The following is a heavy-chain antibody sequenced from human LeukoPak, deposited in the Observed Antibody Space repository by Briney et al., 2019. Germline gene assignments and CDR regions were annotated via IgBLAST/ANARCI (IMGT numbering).Heavy chain of an antibody. CDR2: IYYSGST. V-gene: IGHV4-39*02. Sequence: SETLSLTCTVSGGSISSSSYYWGWIRQPPGKGLEWIGSIYYSGSTYYNPSLKSRVTISVDTSKNQFSLKLSSVTAADTAVYYCARDGQQLVLGYWGQGTLATVSS. J-gene: IGHJ4*02. CDR1: GGSISSSSYY. D-gene: IGHD6-13*01. CDR3: ARDGQQLVLGY.